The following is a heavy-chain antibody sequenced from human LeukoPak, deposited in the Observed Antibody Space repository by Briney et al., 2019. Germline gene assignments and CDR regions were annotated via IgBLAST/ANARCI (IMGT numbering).Heavy chain of an antibody. CDR1: GFTFSNYW. D-gene: IGHD4-17*01. Sequence: AGGSLRLSCAASGFTFSNYWMHWVRQAPGKGLVWVSRINSDGSTTIYADSMKGRFTISRDNAKNTLYLQMNSLRAEDTAVYYCARGGDYGDYYYYYMDVWGKGTTVTVSS. CDR3: ARGGDYGDYYYYYMDV. J-gene: IGHJ6*03. V-gene: IGHV3-74*01. CDR2: INSDGSTT.